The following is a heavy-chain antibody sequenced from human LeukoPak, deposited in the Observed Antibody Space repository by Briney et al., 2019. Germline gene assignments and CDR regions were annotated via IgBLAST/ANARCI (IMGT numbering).Heavy chain of an antibody. CDR2: INPSGGST. CDR1: GYTFTSYY. Sequence: ASVTVSCKASGYTFTSYYMHWVRQAPGQGLEWMGIINPSGGSTSYAQKFQGRVTMTRDTSTSTVHMELSSLRSEDTAVYYCARGGYSSSWYYSWFDPWGQGTLVTVSS. CDR3: ARGGYSSSWYYSWFDP. V-gene: IGHV1-46*01. D-gene: IGHD6-13*01. J-gene: IGHJ5*02.